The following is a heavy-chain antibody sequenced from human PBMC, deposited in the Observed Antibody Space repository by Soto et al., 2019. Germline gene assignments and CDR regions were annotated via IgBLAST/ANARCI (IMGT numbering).Heavy chain of an antibody. CDR2: ISVSGGST. J-gene: IGHJ4*02. D-gene: IGHD2-2*02. CDR3: AKDRPMTHHTRGY. Sequence: GGSRRLSWAASGLTLSSYAMSWVRQAPGKGLEWVSAISVSGGSTYYADSVKGRFTISRDNSKNTLYLQMNSLRAEDTAVYYCAKDRPMTHHTRGYWGQGTLVTVSS. CDR1: GLTLSSYA. V-gene: IGHV3-23*01.